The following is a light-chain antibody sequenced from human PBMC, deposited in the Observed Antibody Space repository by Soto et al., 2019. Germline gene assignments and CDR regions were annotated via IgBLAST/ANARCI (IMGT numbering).Light chain of an antibody. CDR1: QSVSSY. J-gene: IGKJ5*01. CDR2: DAS. Sequence: EIVLTQSPATLSLSPGERATLSCRASQSVSSYLAWYQQKPGQAPRLLIYDASNRATGIPARFSGSVSGTDFTLTISSLEPEDFAVYYCQHRSNWPPITFGQGTRLEIK. CDR3: QHRSNWPPIT. V-gene: IGKV3-11*01.